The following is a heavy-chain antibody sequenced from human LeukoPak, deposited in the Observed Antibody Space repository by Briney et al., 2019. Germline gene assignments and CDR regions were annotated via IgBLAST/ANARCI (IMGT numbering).Heavy chain of an antibody. CDR1: GYSISSGYY. CDR2: IYGAVNT. CDR3: ASDQPLEH. J-gene: IGHJ3*01. D-gene: IGHD3-3*01. V-gene: IGHV3-66*02. Sequence: ETLSLTCTVSGYSISSGYYWGWIRQPPVKGLEWVSVIYGAVNTYYADSVKGRLTISRDNSKNTLYLQMNSLTTEDTAVYYCASDQPLEHWGQGTIVTVSS.